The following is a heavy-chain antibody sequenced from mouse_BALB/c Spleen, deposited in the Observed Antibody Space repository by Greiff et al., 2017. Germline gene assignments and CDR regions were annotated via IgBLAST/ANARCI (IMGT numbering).Heavy chain of an antibody. CDR1: GYSITSDYA. CDR2: ISYSGST. D-gene: IGHD1-2*01. CDR3: ANYGYDYYAMDY. J-gene: IGHJ4*01. Sequence: VQLQQSGPGLVKPSQSLSLTCTVTGYSITSDYAWNWIRQFPGNKLEWMGYISYSGSTSYNPSLKSRISITRDTSKNQFFLQLNSVTTEDTATYYCANYGYDYYAMDYWGQGTSVTVSS. V-gene: IGHV3-2*02.